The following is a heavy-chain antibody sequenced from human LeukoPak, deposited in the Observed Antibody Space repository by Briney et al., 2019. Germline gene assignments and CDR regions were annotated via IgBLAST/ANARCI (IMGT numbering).Heavy chain of an antibody. CDR3: AKAAFSRTSYFDY. J-gene: IGHJ4*02. CDR1: GFTFSTYT. Sequence: PGGSLRLSCAASGFTFSTYTMSWVRQAPGKGLEWVSAISGSGGNTYYADSVKGRFTISRDNSKNTLYLQMDSLRADDTAVYYCAKAAFSRTSYFDYSGQGTLVTASS. CDR2: ISGSGGNT. D-gene: IGHD3-3*02. V-gene: IGHV3-23*01.